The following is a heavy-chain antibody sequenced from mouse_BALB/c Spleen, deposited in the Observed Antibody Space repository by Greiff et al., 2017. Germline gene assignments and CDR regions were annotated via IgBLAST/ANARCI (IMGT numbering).Heavy chain of an antibody. V-gene: IGHV3-2*02. CDR1: GYSITSDYA. J-gene: IGHJ2*01. D-gene: IGHD1-1*01. Sequence: EVQLVESGPGLVKPSQSLSLTCTVTGYSITSDYAWNWIRQFPGNILEWMGYISYSGSTSYNPSLKSRISITRDTSKNQFFLQLNSVTTEDTATYDCARGDAGVAKGYWGQGTTLTVSS. CDR3: ARGDAGVAKGY. CDR2: ISYSGST.